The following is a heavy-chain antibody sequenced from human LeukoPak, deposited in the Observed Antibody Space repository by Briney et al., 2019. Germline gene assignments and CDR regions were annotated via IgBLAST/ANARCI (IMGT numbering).Heavy chain of an antibody. J-gene: IGHJ3*02. V-gene: IGHV3-33*06. CDR3: AKVLGERFGNGAFDI. D-gene: IGHD2-8*02. Sequence: GGSLRLSCAASGFTFSSYGMHWVRQAPGKGLEWVAVIWFDGSNNYYADSVKGRFTISRDNSKNTLSLQVNSLRAEDTAVYYCAKVLGERFGNGAFDIWGQGTMVTVSS. CDR1: GFTFSSYG. CDR2: IWFDGSNN.